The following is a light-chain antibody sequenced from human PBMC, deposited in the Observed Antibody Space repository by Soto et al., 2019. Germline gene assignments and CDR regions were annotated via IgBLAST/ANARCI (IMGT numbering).Light chain of an antibody. CDR2: TGS. CDR1: QGIKNW. Sequence: DIQMTQSPSYVSASLGDRVTITCRASQGIKNWLAWYQQKPGKAPNLLIYTGSSLQSGVPSRFSGSGSGTDFTLTINSLQPEDFATYYCQQAASFPITFGQGTRLEI. J-gene: IGKJ5*01. V-gene: IGKV1-12*01. CDR3: QQAASFPIT.